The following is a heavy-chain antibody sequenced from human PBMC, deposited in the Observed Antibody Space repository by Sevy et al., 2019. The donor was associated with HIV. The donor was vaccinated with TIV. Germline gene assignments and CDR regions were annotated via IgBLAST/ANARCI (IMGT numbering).Heavy chain of an antibody. D-gene: IGHD6-19*01. CDR2: IYTSGST. CDR3: AQDILVAGQWRNFDY. CDR1: GDSISSSNYY. Sequence: SETLSLTCTVSGDSISSSNYYWNWIRQPAGEGLEWIGRIYTSGSTNYNPSLKSRVTISVDTSKNQFSLKLRSVTAADTAVYYCAQDILVAGQWRNFDYWGQGTLVTVSS. J-gene: IGHJ4*02. V-gene: IGHV4-61*02.